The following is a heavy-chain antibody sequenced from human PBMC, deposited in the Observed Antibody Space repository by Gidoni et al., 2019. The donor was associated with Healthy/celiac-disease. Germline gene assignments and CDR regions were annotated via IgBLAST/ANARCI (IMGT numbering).Heavy chain of an antibody. CDR1: GFPFRSYG. CDR3: ARDRDYYDSSGYYRAYYYYGMDV. Sequence: QVQLVEYGEGVVQPGRSLRLSCAASGFPFRSYGLHWLRQAHGKGLEWVAVIGYDGRNKYYADSGKGRFTIARDNSKNTLYLQMNSLRAEDTAVYYCARDRDYYDSSGYYRAYYYYGMDVWGQGTTVTVSS. J-gene: IGHJ6*02. D-gene: IGHD3-22*01. V-gene: IGHV3-33*01. CDR2: IGYDGRNK.